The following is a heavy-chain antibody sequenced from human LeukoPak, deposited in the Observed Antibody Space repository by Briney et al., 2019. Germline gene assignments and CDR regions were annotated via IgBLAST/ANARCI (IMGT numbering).Heavy chain of an antibody. V-gene: IGHV3-48*03. CDR2: ISSSGSNI. CDR1: GFTFSSYE. Sequence: GGSLRLSCAASGFTFSSYEMNWVRQAPGKGLERVSYISSSGSNIYYADSVKGRFTISRDNAKNSLYLQMNSLRPGHTSVYYCARAGSDWYGERHFQQCGEGTLVTVSS. CDR3: ARAGSDWYGERHFQQ. J-gene: IGHJ1*01. D-gene: IGHD6-19*01.